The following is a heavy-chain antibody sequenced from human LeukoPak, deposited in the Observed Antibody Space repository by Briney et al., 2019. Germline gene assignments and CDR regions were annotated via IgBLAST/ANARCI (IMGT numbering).Heavy chain of an antibody. J-gene: IGHJ4*02. V-gene: IGHV1-69*06. CDR2: SIPIFGTA. CDR3: ARAPYYYDSSGNY. Sequence: EASVKISCEASVDTFSSYAISWVRQAPGQGRVCVGSSIPIFGTANYAQKIQGRVTITADKSTSTAYMALSSLRSEDTDVYYCARAPYYYDSSGNYWGQGTMVTVSS. CDR1: VDTFSSYA. D-gene: IGHD3-22*01.